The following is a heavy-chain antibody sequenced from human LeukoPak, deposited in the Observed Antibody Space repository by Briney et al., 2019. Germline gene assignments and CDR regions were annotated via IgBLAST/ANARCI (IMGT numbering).Heavy chain of an antibody. J-gene: IGHJ3*02. CDR2: IIPILGIA. Sequence: ASVKVSCKASGGTFSSYAISWVRQAPGQGLEWMGRIIPILGIANYAQKFQGRVTITADKSTSTAYMELSSLRSEDTAVYYCARWGAAAHLDAFDIWGQRTMVTVSS. V-gene: IGHV1-69*04. CDR3: ARWGAAAHLDAFDI. D-gene: IGHD6-13*01. CDR1: GGTFSSYA.